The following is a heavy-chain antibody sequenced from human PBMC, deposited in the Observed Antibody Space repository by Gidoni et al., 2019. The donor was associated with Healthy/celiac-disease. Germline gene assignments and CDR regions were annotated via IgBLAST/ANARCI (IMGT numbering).Heavy chain of an antibody. CDR2: INHSGST. J-gene: IGHJ6*02. D-gene: IGHD6-13*01. Sequence: QVQLQQWGAGLLKPSETLSLTCAVYGGSFSGYYWSWIRQPPGKGLEWIGEINHSGSTNYNPSLKSRVTISVDTSKNQFSLKLSSVTAADTAVYYCARVSSSSWYVSYYYYGMDVWGQGTTVTVSS. CDR3: ARVSSSSWYVSYYYYGMDV. V-gene: IGHV4-34*01. CDR1: GGSFSGYY.